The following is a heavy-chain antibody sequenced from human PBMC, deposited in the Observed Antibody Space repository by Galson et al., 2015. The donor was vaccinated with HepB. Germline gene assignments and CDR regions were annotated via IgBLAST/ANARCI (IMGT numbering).Heavy chain of an antibody. V-gene: IGHV3-30*04. CDR3: ARTRSRGIIGHSYYFDY. CDR2: ILYDGSNK. Sequence: SLRLSCAASGLTFSSYGMHWVRQAPGKGLEWVAGILYDGSNKQYADSVKGLLTISRDNSKKTRYLQMNSLRGEDTAVYYCARTRSRGIIGHSYYFDYGGQGTLVTV. CDR1: GLTFSSYG. D-gene: IGHD3-10*01. J-gene: IGHJ4*02.